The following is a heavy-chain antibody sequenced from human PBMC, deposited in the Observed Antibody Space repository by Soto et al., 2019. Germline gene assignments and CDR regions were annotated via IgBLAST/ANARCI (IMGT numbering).Heavy chain of an antibody. CDR1: GGSISSTKW. D-gene: IGHD4-4*01. Sequence: QVQLQESGPGLVKPSGTLSLTCAVSGGSISSTKWWTWVRQPPGKGLEWIAEISHSEGSNYNPSLKRRVAMSLDNSKNQFSLRLSSVTAADTAVYYCATQTISYTWDVWGQRTTVTVS. J-gene: IGHJ6*02. CDR2: ISHSEGS. V-gene: IGHV4-4*02. CDR3: ATQTISYTWDV.